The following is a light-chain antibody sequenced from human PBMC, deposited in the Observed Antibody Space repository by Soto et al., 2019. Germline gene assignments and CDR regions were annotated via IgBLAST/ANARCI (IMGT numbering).Light chain of an antibody. CDR2: DVN. V-gene: IGLV2-11*01. J-gene: IGLJ2*01. Sequence: QSALTQPRSVSRSPGQSVTISCTGTSSDFGGYNYVSWYQQHPGKAPKLMIYDVNKRPSGVPDRFSGSKSGNTASLTISGLQAEDEADYYCCSYAVTDVLFGGGTKLTVL. CDR1: SSDFGGYNY. CDR3: CSYAVTDVL.